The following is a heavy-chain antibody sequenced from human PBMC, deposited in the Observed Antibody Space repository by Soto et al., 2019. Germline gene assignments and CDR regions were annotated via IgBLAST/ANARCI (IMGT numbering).Heavy chain of an antibody. J-gene: IGHJ4*02. CDR3: ARGLYCGNLDY. CDR1: ESSINSIYY. D-gene: IGHD2-15*01. Sequence: SETLSLTCGVSESSINSIYYWLWIRQPPGKGLEWIGAVHHSGTTDYTPSLKIRFTISMDTAKNHLSRRLTAVTAAYASIYNWARGLYCGNLDYWGQGTPVTVSS. CDR2: VHHSGTT. V-gene: IGHV4-38-2*01.